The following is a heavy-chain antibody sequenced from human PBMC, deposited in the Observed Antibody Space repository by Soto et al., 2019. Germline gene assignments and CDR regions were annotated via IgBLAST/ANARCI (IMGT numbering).Heavy chain of an antibody. CDR1: GGSFSGYY. CDR3: AREPYGGSYYNFDY. CDR2: INHSGST. D-gene: IGHD1-26*01. V-gene: IGHV4-34*01. Sequence: SETLSLTCAVYGGSFSGYYWTWIRQPPGKGLEWIGEINHSGSTNCNPSLKSRVTISVDTSKNTLYLQMNSLRAEDTAVYYCAREPYGGSYYNFDYWGQGTLVTVSS. J-gene: IGHJ4*02.